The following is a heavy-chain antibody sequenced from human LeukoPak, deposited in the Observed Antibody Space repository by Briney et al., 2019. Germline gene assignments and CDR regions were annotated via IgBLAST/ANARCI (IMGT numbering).Heavy chain of an antibody. V-gene: IGHV4-34*01. Sequence: SETLSLTCAVCGGSFSGYYWSWIRQPPGKGLEWIGEINHSGSTNYNPSLKSRVTISVDTSKNQFSLKLSSVTAADTAVYYCARGSRYSYGYVPINYYYYMDVWGKRTTVTVSS. D-gene: IGHD5-18*01. CDR2: INHSGST. CDR1: GGSFSGYY. CDR3: ARGSRYSYGYVPINYYYYMDV. J-gene: IGHJ6*03.